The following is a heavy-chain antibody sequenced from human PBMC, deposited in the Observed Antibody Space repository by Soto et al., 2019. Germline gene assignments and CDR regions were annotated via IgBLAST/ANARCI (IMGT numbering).Heavy chain of an antibody. CDR2: ISYDGSNK. Sequence: QVQLVESGGGVVQPGRSLRLSCAASGFTFSSYAMHWVRQAPGKGLEWVAVISYDGSNKYYADSVKGRFTISRDNYKITLYLQMNSLRAEDTAMSYCVRDGNSPYWFVDLWGRGTLVTVSS. CDR1: GFTFSSYA. V-gene: IGHV3-30-3*01. D-gene: IGHD1-1*01. J-gene: IGHJ2*01. CDR3: VRDGNSPYWFVDL.